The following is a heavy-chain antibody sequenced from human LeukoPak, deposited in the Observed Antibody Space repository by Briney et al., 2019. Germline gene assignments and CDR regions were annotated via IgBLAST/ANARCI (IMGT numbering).Heavy chain of an antibody. V-gene: IGHV3-30*18. CDR3: AKNGYAPRGGYSSSWNWFDP. D-gene: IGHD6-13*01. CDR2: ISYDGSNK. J-gene: IGHJ5*02. CDR1: GFTFSSYG. Sequence: GGSLRLSCAASGFTFSSYGMHWVRQAPGKGLEWVAVISYDGSNKYYADSVKGRFTISRDNSKNMLYLQMNSLRAEDTAVYYCAKNGYAPRGGYSSSWNWFDPWGQGTLVTVSS.